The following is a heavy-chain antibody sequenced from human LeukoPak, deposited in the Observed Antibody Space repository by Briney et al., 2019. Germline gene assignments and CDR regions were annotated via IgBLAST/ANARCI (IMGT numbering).Heavy chain of an antibody. J-gene: IGHJ4*02. CDR3: ARGDDESLDH. Sequence: GGSLRLSCAASGFVFSSYWMHWVRQAPGKGLVWVSRIYTDGSYTNYADSVKGRFTISRDNAKNTLSLHMNSLRAEDMAAYYCARGDDESLDHWGQGTLVTVSS. V-gene: IGHV3-74*01. CDR2: IYTDGSYT. CDR1: GFVFSSYW. D-gene: IGHD3-16*01.